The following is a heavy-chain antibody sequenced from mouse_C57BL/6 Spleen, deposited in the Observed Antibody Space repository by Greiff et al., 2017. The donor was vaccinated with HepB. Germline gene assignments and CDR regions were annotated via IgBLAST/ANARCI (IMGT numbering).Heavy chain of an antibody. D-gene: IGHD1-1*01. CDR3: ARGYDGSSYDWYFDV. J-gene: IGHJ1*03. V-gene: IGHV5-17*01. CDR1: GFTFSDYG. Sequence: EVKVVESGGGLVKPGGSLKLSCAASGFTFSDYGMHWVRQAPEKGLEWVAYISSGSSTIYYADTVKGRFTISRDNAKNTLFLQMTSLRSEDTAMYYCARGYDGSSYDWYFDVWGTGTTVTVSS. CDR2: ISSGSSTI.